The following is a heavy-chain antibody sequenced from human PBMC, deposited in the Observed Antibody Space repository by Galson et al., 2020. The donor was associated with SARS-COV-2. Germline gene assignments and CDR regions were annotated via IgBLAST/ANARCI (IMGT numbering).Heavy chain of an antibody. D-gene: IGHD6-13*01. V-gene: IGHV1-8*01. J-gene: IGHJ4*02. CDR3: ARGPGTWYGHYFDY. CDR2: MNPNSGNT. CDR1: GYTFSSYD. Sequence: ASVKVSCKASGYTFSSYDINWVRQATGQGLEWLGWMNPNSGNTGYAQKFQGRVTMTRNISISTAYLELSSLRSEDTAIYYCARGPGTWYGHYFDYWGQGTLVTVSS.